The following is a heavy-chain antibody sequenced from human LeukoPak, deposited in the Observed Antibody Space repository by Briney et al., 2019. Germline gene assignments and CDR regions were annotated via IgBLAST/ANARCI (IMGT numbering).Heavy chain of an antibody. V-gene: IGHV4-34*12. Sequence: SETLSLTCAVYGGSFSGYYWGWIRQPPGKGLEWIGNIFYSGSTYYSPSLKSRVTISVDTSKNQISLKLSSVTAADTAVYYCAREKIGTGTILGKDYYYMDVWGKGTTVTVSS. CDR3: AREKIGTGTILGKDYYYMDV. CDR1: GGSFSGYY. CDR2: IFYSGST. J-gene: IGHJ6*03. D-gene: IGHD1-1*01.